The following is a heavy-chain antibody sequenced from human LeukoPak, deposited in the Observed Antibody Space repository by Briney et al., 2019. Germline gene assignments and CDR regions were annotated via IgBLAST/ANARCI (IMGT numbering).Heavy chain of an antibody. Sequence: PGGSLTLSRAASGFTFSSYAMTWVRQAPGKGLEWVSGISGSGGNTYYTDSVRGRLSISRDNSKNTLYLQVNSLRAEDTAVYYCAKGRTEGGTLALDYWGQGTLVTVSS. CDR1: GFTFSSYA. CDR2: ISGSGGNT. J-gene: IGHJ4*02. CDR3: AKGRTEGGTLALDY. D-gene: IGHD6-19*01. V-gene: IGHV3-23*01.